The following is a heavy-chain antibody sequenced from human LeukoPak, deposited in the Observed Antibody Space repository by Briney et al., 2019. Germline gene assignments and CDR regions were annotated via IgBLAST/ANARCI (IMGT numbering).Heavy chain of an antibody. CDR2: ISSSGSTT. CDR3: GRDLVAGTWVGFAGRYYGMHV. CDR1: GFTFSSYE. V-gene: IGHV3-48*03. J-gene: IGHJ6*02. Sequence: PGGSLSLSCAASGFTFSSYEMNWVRQAPGKGLEWVSYISSSGSTTYYADSVKGRFTISRDNTKNSLYLQMNSLTAEDTDVYYCGRDLVAGTWVGFAGRYYGMHVWGQGTTLSV. D-gene: IGHD6-19*01.